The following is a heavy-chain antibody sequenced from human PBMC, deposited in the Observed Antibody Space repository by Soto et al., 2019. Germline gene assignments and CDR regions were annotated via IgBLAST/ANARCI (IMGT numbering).Heavy chain of an antibody. Sequence: EVQLLESGGGLVQPGGSLRLSCAASGFTFSSCAMGWVRQAPGKGLEWASDIIDSGGSTYYADSVKGRFTISRDNSKSTLYLQMNSLRAEDTALYYWAKGRRYYYYYGVDVCGQGSTVTVS. V-gene: IGHV3-23*01. CDR3: AKGRRYYYYYGVDV. J-gene: IGHJ6*02. CDR1: GFTFSSCA. CDR2: IIDSGGST.